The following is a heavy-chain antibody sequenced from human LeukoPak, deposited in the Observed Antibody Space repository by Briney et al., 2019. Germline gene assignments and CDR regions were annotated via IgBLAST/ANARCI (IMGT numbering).Heavy chain of an antibody. J-gene: IGHJ4*02. V-gene: IGHV3-30*02. CDR1: GFTFSSYG. CDR3: AKGLWAAVAGLDY. CDR2: IRYDGSNK. D-gene: IGHD6-19*01. Sequence: PGGSLRLSCAASGFTFSSYGMHWVRQAPGKGREWVAFIRYDGSNKYYADSVKGRFTISRDNSKNTLYLQMNSLRAEDTAVYYCAKGLWAAVAGLDYWGQGTLVTVFS.